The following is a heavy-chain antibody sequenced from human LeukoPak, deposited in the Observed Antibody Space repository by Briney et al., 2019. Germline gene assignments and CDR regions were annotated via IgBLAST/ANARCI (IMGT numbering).Heavy chain of an antibody. J-gene: IGHJ5*02. D-gene: IGHD6-19*01. CDR3: VRDHSGWSLDP. CDR1: GFTFSSYE. CDR2: ISDSGTTI. Sequence: GGSLRLSCAASGFTFSSYEMIWVRQAPGKGLEWISYISDSGTTINYADSVKGRFTISRDNAKNSLYLQMSSLRAEDTAVYYCVRDHSGWSLDPWGQGTLVTVFS. V-gene: IGHV3-48*03.